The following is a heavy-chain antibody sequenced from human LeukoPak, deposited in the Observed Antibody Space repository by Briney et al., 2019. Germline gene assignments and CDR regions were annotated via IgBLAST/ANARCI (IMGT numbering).Heavy chain of an antibody. Sequence: VSVKVSCKASGYTFTDYYMHWVRLAPGQGLEWMGRINPNSGGTNYVQKFQGWVTMTRDTSINTAYMELSRLTSDDTAVYYCARANFLYCSSTSCLFDYWGQGTLVTVSS. V-gene: IGHV1-2*04. D-gene: IGHD2-2*01. CDR3: ARANFLYCSSTSCLFDY. J-gene: IGHJ4*02. CDR2: INPNSGGT. CDR1: GYTFTDYY.